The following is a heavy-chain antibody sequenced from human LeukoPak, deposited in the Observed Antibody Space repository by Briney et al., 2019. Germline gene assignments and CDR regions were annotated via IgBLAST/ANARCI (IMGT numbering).Heavy chain of an antibody. CDR1: GGTFISYA. J-gene: IGHJ6*02. Sequence: GASVKVSCKASGGTFISYAISWVRQAPGQGLEWMGGIIPIFGTANYAQKFQGRVTITADESTSTAYMELSSLRSEDTAVYYCVNRRKDYYGMDVWGQGTTVTVSS. D-gene: IGHD1-14*01. CDR2: IIPIFGTA. V-gene: IGHV1-69*13. CDR3: VNRRKDYYGMDV.